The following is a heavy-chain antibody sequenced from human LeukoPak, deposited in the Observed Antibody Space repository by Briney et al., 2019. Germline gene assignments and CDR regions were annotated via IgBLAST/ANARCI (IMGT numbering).Heavy chain of an antibody. D-gene: IGHD5-18*01. J-gene: IGHJ4*02. CDR3: ARGATAMPDY. V-gene: IGHV3-21*01. Sequence: GGSLRLSCAPSGFTFSSYIMNWLRQAPGKALEWVSSITSSSSYIYYADSVKDRFTISRDNAKNSLYLQMDSLRAEYTAVYYCARGATAMPDYWGQGTLVTVSS. CDR1: GFTFSSYI. CDR2: ITSSSSYI.